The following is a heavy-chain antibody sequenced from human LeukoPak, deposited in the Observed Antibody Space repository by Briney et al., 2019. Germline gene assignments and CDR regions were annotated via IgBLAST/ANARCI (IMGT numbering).Heavy chain of an antibody. V-gene: IGHV7-4-1*02. CDR2: INTNTGNP. D-gene: IGHD1-26*01. CDR3: ARGWRTGIVGAPGAFDI. J-gene: IGHJ3*02. Sequence: GASVKVSCKASGYTFTSYAMNWVRQAPGQGLEWMGWINTNTGNPTYAQGFTGRFVFSLDTSVSTAYLQISSLKAEDTAVYYCARGWRTGIVGAPGAFDIWGQGTMVTVSS. CDR1: GYTFTSYA.